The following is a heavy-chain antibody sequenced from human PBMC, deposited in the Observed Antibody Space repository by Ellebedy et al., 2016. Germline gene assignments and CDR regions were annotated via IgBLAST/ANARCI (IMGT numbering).Heavy chain of an antibody. CDR3: AKEEGTTVLA. CDR1: GFTFSSYS. D-gene: IGHD4-11*01. J-gene: IGHJ5*02. Sequence: GESLKISCAASGFTFSSYSMNWVRQAPGKGLEWVSSISSSSSYIYYADSVKGRFTISRDNSKNTLFLQMNSLRAEDTAVYYCAKEEGTTVLAWGQGTLVTVSS. V-gene: IGHV3-21*01. CDR2: ISSSSSYI.